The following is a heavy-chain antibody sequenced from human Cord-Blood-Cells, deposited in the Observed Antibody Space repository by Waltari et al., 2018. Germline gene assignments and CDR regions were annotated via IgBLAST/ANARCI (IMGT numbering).Heavy chain of an antibody. CDR1: GGSFSGYY. Sequence: QVQLQQWGAGLLKPSETLSLTSAVHGGSFSGYYWSWIRQPPGKGLEWIGEINHSGSTNYNPSLKSRVTISVDTSKNQFSLKLSSVTAADTAVYYCARVEYGDYWYFDLWGRGTLVTVSS. J-gene: IGHJ2*01. CDR3: ARVEYGDYWYFDL. V-gene: IGHV4-34*01. CDR2: INHSGST. D-gene: IGHD4-17*01.